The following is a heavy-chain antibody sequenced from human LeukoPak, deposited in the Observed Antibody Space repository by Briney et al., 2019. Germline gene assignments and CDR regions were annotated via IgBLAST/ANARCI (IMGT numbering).Heavy chain of an antibody. D-gene: IGHD3-10*01. CDR3: ARSGIRGAPRLGY. J-gene: IGHJ4*02. CDR2: INHSGST. V-gene: IGHV4-34*01. CDR1: GGSISSYY. Sequence: SETLSLTCTVSGGSISSYYWSWIRQPPGKGLEWIGEINHSGSTNYNPSLKSRVTISVDTSKNQFSLKLSSVTAADTAVYYCARSGIRGAPRLGYWGQGTLVTVSS.